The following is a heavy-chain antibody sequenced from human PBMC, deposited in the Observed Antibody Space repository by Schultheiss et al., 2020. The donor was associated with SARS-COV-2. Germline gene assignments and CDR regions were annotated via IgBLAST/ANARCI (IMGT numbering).Heavy chain of an antibody. V-gene: IGHV4-4*07. D-gene: IGHD2-2*01. CDR1: GGSISSYY. J-gene: IGHJ5*02. CDR2: ISASGST. Sequence: SETLSLTCTVSGGSISSYYWSWIRQPAGKGLEWIGHISASGSTNYNPSLKSRVTMSVDTSKNQFSLNLSSVTAADTAVYYCARELSFYCSGTTCYNWFDPWGQGSLVTVSS. CDR3: ARELSFYCSGTTCYNWFDP.